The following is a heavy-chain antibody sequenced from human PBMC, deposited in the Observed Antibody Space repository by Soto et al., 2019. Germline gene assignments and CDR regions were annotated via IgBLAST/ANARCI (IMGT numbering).Heavy chain of an antibody. CDR3: AKDRRAWANIAVAGRDTEYFQH. CDR2: ISGSGGST. Sequence: GESLKISCAASGFTFSSYAMSWVRPAPGKGLEWVSAISGSGGSTYYADSVKGRFTISRDNSKNTLYLQMNSLRAEDTAVYYCAKDRRAWANIAVAGRDTEYFQHWGQGTLVTVSS. V-gene: IGHV3-23*01. D-gene: IGHD6-19*01. J-gene: IGHJ1*01. CDR1: GFTFSSYA.